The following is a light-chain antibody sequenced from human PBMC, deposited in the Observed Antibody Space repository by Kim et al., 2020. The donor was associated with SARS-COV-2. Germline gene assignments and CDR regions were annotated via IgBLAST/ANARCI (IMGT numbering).Light chain of an antibody. V-gene: IGKV1-5*03. J-gene: IGKJ5*01. Sequence: DIQMTQSPPTLSPSVGDSVAITCRASQSISSWLAWYQRKPGKAPRLLINKASTLESGVPSRFSGSGSGTEFTLTITSLQPDDSATYYCQKYNSYPITFGQGTRLEIK. CDR1: QSISSW. CDR2: KAS. CDR3: QKYNSYPIT.